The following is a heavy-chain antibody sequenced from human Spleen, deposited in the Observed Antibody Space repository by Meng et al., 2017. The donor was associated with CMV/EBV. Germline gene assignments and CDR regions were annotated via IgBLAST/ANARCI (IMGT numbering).Heavy chain of an antibody. CDR1: GFTFSGHA. Sequence: GESLKISCAASGFTFSGHAMHWVRQAPGKGLEWVALIRYDGTDKFYSESVKGRFTISRDNSKNTLHLQLNSVRGEDTAVYYCARDLWFGESLYYYYGMDVWGQGTTVTVSS. CDR2: IRYDGTDK. CDR3: ARDLWFGESLYYYYGMDV. D-gene: IGHD3-10*01. V-gene: IGHV3-30*02. J-gene: IGHJ6*02.